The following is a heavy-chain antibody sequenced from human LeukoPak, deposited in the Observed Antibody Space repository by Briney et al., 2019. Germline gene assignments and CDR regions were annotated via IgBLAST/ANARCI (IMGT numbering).Heavy chain of an antibody. CDR3: ARASGGGQTSFDI. CDR2: INPNSGGT. D-gene: IGHD3-16*01. V-gene: IGHV1-2*02. Sequence: GASVKVSCKASGYTFTGYYMHWARQAPGQGLEWMGWINPNSGGTNYAQKFQGRVTMTRDTSISTAYMELSRLRSDDTAVFYCARASGGGQTSFDIWGQGTVVTVSS. CDR1: GYTFTGYY. J-gene: IGHJ3*02.